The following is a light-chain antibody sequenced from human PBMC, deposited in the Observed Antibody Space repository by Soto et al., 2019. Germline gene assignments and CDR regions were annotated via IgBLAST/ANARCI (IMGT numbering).Light chain of an antibody. CDR3: QQYNNWPPA. J-gene: IGKJ1*01. Sequence: EIVMTQSPATLSVSPGERATLPCRASQSVSSNLAWYQQKPGKAPRLLIYGASTRATGIPARFSGSVSGTEFTLTISSLQSEDFAVYYCQQYNNWPPAFGQGTKV. V-gene: IGKV3-15*01. CDR2: GAS. CDR1: QSVSSN.